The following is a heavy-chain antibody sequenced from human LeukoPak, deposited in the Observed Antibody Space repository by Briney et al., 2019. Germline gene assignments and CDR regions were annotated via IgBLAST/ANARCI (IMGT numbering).Heavy chain of an antibody. Sequence: GESPKISCKSSGYNFNNYWIGWVRQVPGKGLDWMGIIYPGDSDTRYNPSFHGQVAISADQSINTAYLQWNRLKASDTAIYYCATHFEAAGNSYGDFFYYHLDVWGKGTPVTVSS. V-gene: IGHV5-51*01. D-gene: IGHD4-17*01. CDR3: ATHFEAAGNSYGDFFYYHLDV. CDR2: IYPGDSDT. J-gene: IGHJ6*03. CDR1: GYNFNNYW.